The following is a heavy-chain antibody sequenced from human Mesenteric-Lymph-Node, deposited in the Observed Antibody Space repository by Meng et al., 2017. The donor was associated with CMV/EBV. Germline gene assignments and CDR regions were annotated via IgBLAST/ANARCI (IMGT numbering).Heavy chain of an antibody. CDR3: ASGREFLYYDFSPYAFDI. CDR2: ISGENDNT. Sequence: GGSLRLSCEDSGSTFTSHAMHWVRQAPGKGLDWVSGISGENDNTYYADSVKGRFTISRDNAKNSLYLQMNSLRAEDTAVYYCASGREFLYYDFSPYAFDIWGQGTMVTVSS. D-gene: IGHD3-3*01. J-gene: IGHJ3*02. CDR1: GSTFTSHA. V-gene: IGHV3-21*01.